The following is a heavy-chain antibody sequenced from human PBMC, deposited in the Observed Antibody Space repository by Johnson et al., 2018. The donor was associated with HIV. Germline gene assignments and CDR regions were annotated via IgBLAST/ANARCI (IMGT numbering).Heavy chain of an antibody. CDR3: ARDRVPAAIGLAYRGAFDI. J-gene: IGHJ3*02. Sequence: QVQLVESGGGLVQPGRSLRLSCAASGFTFSSYGMHWVRQAPGKGLEWVAVISYDGSNKYYADSVKGRFTISRDNSKNTLYLQMNSLRAEDTAVYYCARDRVPAAIGLAYRGAFDIWGQGTMVTVSS. D-gene: IGHD2-2*02. V-gene: IGHV3-30*19. CDR2: ISYDGSNK. CDR1: GFTFSSYG.